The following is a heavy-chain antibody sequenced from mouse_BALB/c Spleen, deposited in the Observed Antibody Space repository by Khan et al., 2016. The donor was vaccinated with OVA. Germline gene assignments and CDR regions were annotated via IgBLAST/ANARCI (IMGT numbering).Heavy chain of an antibody. Sequence: QVQLKESGPGLVQPSQSLSLTCTVSGFSLTTYGVHWVRQSPGKGLEWLGVIWSGGSTDYNDAFISRLNITKDNSKSQVFFKMNRLQADATAIYVSARNSYMYDFTYWGQGTLVTVSA. V-gene: IGHV2-4*02. D-gene: IGHD2-14*01. CDR3: ARNSYMYDFTY. J-gene: IGHJ3*01. CDR1: GFSLTTYG. CDR2: IWSGGST.